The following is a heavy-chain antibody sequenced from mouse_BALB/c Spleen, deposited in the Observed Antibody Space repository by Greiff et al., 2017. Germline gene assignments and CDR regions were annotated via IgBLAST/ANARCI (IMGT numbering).Heavy chain of an antibody. CDR2: INSNGGST. CDR1: GFTFSSYG. CDR3: ARVGRDGFDY. J-gene: IGHJ2*01. V-gene: IGHV5-6-3*01. D-gene: IGHD3-3*01. Sequence: EVKLVESGGGLVQPGGSLKLSCAASGFTFSSYGMSWVRQTPDKRLELVATINSNGGSTYYPDSVKGRFTISRDNAKNTLYLQMSSLKSEDTAMYYCARVGRDGFDYWGQGTTLTVSS.